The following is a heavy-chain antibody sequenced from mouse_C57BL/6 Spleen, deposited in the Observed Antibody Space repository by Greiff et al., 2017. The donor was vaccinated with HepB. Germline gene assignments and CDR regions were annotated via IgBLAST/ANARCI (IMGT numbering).Heavy chain of an antibody. D-gene: IGHD1-1*01. CDR2: IRSKSNNYAT. Sequence: DVMLVESGGGLVQPKGSLKLSCAASGFSFNTYAMNWVRQAPGKGLEWVARIRSKSNNYATYYADSVKDRFTISRDDSESMLYLQMNNLKTEDTAMYYCVRGTTPFDYWGQGTTLTVSS. CDR3: VRGTTPFDY. CDR1: GFSFNTYA. V-gene: IGHV10-1*01. J-gene: IGHJ2*01.